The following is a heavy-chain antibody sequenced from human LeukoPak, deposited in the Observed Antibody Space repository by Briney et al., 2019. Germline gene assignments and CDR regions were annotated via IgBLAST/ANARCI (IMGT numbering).Heavy chain of an antibody. CDR2: ISVGAEYI. J-gene: IGHJ4*02. D-gene: IGHD3-3*01. V-gene: IGHV3-23*01. CDR3: ASGPPFLKYFEY. CDR1: GSTFSTYV. Sequence: PGGSLRLSCAASGSTFSTYVMNWFRQAPGKGLEWVSTISVGAEYIFYADSVKGRFTISRDDSNNALYLQMHSLRAVDTALYYCASGPPFLKYFEYWGQGTLVTVSS.